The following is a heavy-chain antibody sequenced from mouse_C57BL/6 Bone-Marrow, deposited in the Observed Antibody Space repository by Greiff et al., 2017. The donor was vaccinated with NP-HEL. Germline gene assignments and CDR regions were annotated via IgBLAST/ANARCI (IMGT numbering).Heavy chain of an antibody. Sequence: VQLQQSGPELVKPGASVKLSCKASGYTFTSYDINWVKQRPGQGLEWIGWIYPRDGSTKYNEKFKGKATLTVDTSTSTAYMELHILTSEDSAVYFCARKTTVVEGDWYFDVWGTGTTVTVSS. CDR3: ARKTTVVEGDWYFDV. V-gene: IGHV1-85*01. CDR1: GYTFTSYD. CDR2: IYPRDGST. D-gene: IGHD1-1*01. J-gene: IGHJ1*03.